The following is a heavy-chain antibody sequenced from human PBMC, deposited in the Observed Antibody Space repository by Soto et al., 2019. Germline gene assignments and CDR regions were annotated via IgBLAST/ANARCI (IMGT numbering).Heavy chain of an antibody. J-gene: IGHJ4*02. Sequence: GESLKISCKASGYTFNAYCIGWLRQMPVKGPEWMGIIFPGDSDTRYNPSFQGQVTISVDKSISTAYLQWNSLKASDSAMYYCGRLGYIVTPPLYQPPGPFDNSGQGTLVTVSS. D-gene: IGHD2-15*01. CDR1: GYTFNAYC. CDR3: GRLGYIVTPPLYQPPGPFDN. V-gene: IGHV5-51*01. CDR2: IFPGDSDT.